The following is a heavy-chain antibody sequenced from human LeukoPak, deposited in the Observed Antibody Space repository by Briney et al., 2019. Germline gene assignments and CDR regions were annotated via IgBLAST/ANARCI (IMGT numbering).Heavy chain of an antibody. J-gene: IGHJ6*02. Sequence: GASVKVSCKASGYTFTGYYMHWVRQAPGQGLEWMGWINPNSGGTNYAQKFQGWVTMTRDTSISTAYMELSRLRSDDTAVYYCARAHGQYSSGWSHPVDYGMDVWGQGTTVTVSS. CDR1: GYTFTGYY. CDR3: ARAHGQYSSGWSHPVDYGMDV. V-gene: IGHV1-2*04. D-gene: IGHD6-19*01. CDR2: INPNSGGT.